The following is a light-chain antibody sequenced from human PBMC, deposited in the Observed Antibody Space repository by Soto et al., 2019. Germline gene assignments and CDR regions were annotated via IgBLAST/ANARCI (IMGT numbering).Light chain of an antibody. CDR1: NSDVGGYNY. CDR2: DVN. Sequence: QSALTQPASMSGSPGQSITISCTGTNSDVGGYNYVSWFQHHPGKAPKLMIYDVNNRSSGVSNRFSGSKSGNTASLTISGLQAEDDADYYCSSYTSSSTPYVFGTGTKVTVL. J-gene: IGLJ1*01. CDR3: SSYTSSSTPYV. V-gene: IGLV2-14*03.